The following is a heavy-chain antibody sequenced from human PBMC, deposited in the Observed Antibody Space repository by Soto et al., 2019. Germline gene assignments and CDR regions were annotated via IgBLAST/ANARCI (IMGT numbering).Heavy chain of an antibody. CDR3: AKPNPHLRGAFDV. CDR1: GVSMNSGGNY. J-gene: IGHJ3*01. CDR2: IFYSGSA. V-gene: IGHV4-31*03. Sequence: QVQLQESGPGLVRPSQTLSITCTVSGVSMNSGGNYWSWIRHHPGKGLQWIGNIFYSGSAYYSPSLKSRLTMSVDTSKNQFSLRLSSVTAADTALYFSAKPNPHLRGAFDVWGQGTMVTVSS. D-gene: IGHD4-17*01.